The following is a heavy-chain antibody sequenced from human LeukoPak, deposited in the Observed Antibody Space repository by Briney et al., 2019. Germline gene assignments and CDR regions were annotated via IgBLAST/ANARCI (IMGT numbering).Heavy chain of an antibody. CDR1: VDSISGYY. J-gene: IGHJ4*02. Sequence: PSETLSLTCTVSVDSISGYYWSWIRQPPGKGLEWIGYMYYSGNTNYNPSLKSRLTTSLDTSKNQFSLKLSSVTAADTAVYYCARKYNGYGGWIDYWAQGTLVTVSS. CDR2: MYYSGNT. V-gene: IGHV4-59*01. D-gene: IGHD5-12*01. CDR3: ARKYNGYGGWIDY.